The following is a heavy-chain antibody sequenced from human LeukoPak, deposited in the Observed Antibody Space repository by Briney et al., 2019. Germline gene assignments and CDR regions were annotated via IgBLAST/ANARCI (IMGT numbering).Heavy chain of an antibody. CDR3: AGGSTSAYYYYMDV. D-gene: IGHD2-2*01. V-gene: IGHV4-61*02. CDR1: GGSISSGSYY. CDR2: IYTSGTT. J-gene: IGHJ6*03. Sequence: SETLSLTCTVSGGSISSGSYYWSWIRQPAGKGLEWIGRIYTSGTTNYNPSLKGRVTISVDTSMNQLSLKLSSVTAADTAVYYCAGGSTSAYYYYMDVWGKGTTVTVSS.